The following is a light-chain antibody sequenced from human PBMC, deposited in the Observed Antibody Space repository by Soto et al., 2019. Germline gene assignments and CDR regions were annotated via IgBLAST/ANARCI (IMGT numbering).Light chain of an antibody. CDR3: QSYDSSLSAYV. J-gene: IGLJ1*01. CDR1: SSNIGAGYD. Sequence: SGLTQPPSSAGAPGQRVTSPCTGRSSNIGAGYDVHWYQQLPGTAPKRRIYGNRNRPSGVPDRFSGSKSGTSASLAITGLQAEDEADYYCQSYDSSLSAYVFGTGTKVTVL. V-gene: IGLV1-40*01. CDR2: GNR.